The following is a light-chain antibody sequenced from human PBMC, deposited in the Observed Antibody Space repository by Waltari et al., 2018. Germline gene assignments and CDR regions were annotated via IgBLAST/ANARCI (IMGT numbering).Light chain of an antibody. Sequence: QSALTQPPSASGSPGQSVTISCTGTGSGGSVSWYQQLPGKAPKLLIYEVSKRPSGVPDRFSVSTSGNTASLTVSGLQAEDEGDYYCSSDAVSNNFYDFGSGTKVTVL. V-gene: IGLV2-8*01. CDR1: GSGGS. J-gene: IGLJ1*01. CDR3: SSDAVSNNFYD. CDR2: EVS.